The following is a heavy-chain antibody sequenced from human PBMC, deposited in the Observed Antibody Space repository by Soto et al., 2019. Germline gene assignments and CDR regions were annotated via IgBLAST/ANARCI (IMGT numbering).Heavy chain of an antibody. CDR1: GFTFSSYG. CDR2: ITGSGGST. J-gene: IGHJ4*02. CDR3: AKAENGYCTGGRCSPDY. V-gene: IGHV3-23*01. Sequence: GGSLRLSCAASGFTFSSYGMSWVRQAPGKGLEWVSAITGSGGSTFYADSVKGRFTISRDNFKNTLYLQMNSLRADDTAVYYCAKAENGYCTGGRCSPDYWGQGSLVTVSS. D-gene: IGHD2-15*01.